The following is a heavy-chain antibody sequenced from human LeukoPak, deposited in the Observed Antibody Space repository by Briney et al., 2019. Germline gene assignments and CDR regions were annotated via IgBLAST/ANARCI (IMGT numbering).Heavy chain of an antibody. CDR2: ISSGSVTI. Sequence: GGSLRLSCAASGFTFNTYSMNWVRQAPGKGLEWVSYISSGSVTIYYADSVKGRFTITRDNAENSLFLHMHSLRDEDTAVYYCARSLAFDIWGQGTVVSVSS. CDR3: ARSLAFDI. CDR1: GFTFNTYS. J-gene: IGHJ3*02. D-gene: IGHD3-16*01. V-gene: IGHV3-48*02.